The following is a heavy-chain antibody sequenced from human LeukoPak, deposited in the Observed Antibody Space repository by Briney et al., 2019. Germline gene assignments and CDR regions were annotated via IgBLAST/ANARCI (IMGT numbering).Heavy chain of an antibody. J-gene: IGHJ4*01. Sequence: SETLSLTCTVSGASIKNYYWSWIRQPPGKGLEWIANIYYAGSSNYNPSLKSRVSVSIDASKNHLSLKLTSATAADTAVYYCTGAIQWLAHEFWGRGTLVTVSS. CDR2: IYYAGSS. CDR3: TGAIQWLAHEF. D-gene: IGHD6-19*01. V-gene: IGHV4-59*08. CDR1: GASIKNYY.